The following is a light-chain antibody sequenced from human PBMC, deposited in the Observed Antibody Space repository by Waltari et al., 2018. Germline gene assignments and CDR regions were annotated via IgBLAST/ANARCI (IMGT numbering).Light chain of an antibody. J-gene: IGLJ1*01. Sequence: QSVLTQPPSVSGAPGQGVTISCSGSSSNIGAGYDVHWYQRLPGTAPKPLIYGHTNRPSGVPGRFSGSTSGTSASLASTGLQADDEAQYYCQSYDRTLSAYVFGTGTSVTVL. CDR2: GHT. V-gene: IGLV1-40*01. CDR1: SSNIGAGYD. CDR3: QSYDRTLSAYV.